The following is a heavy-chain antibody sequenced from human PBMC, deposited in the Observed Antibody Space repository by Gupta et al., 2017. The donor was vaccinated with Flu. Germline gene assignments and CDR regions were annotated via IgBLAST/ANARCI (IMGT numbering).Heavy chain of an antibody. Sequence: EVQLVASGGGLVQPGGSLSLSCAASGFPFSNHWMYWFRQVPGKGRRWVLRVSPDGRETGHADSVRGRFTISRDNAKNTLYLQMNSLRVDDSARDYCVAYNWKNPLVWGQGTVVTVSS. D-gene: IGHD1-20*01. CDR2: VSPDGRET. V-gene: IGHV3-74*01. CDR1: GFPFSNHW. CDR3: VAYNWKNPLV. J-gene: IGHJ3*01.